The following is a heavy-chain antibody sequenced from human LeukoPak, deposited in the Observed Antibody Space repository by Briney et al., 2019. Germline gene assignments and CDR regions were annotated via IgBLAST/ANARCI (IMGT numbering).Heavy chain of an antibody. V-gene: IGHV3-21*01. CDR2: ITPGGSNM. CDR3: VTSWIRQQRDS. D-gene: IGHD1-1*01. Sequence: GGSLRLSCAASGFTFSTSNMNWVRQTPEKGLEWVSTITPGGSNMYYHDSVKGRFTISRDNAKNLLFLQMNSLRAEDTAVYYCVTSWIRQQRDSWGQGTLVTVSS. CDR1: GFTFSTSN. J-gene: IGHJ4*02.